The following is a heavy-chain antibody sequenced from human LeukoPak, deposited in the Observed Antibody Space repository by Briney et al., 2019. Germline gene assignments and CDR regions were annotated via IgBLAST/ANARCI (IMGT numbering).Heavy chain of an antibody. CDR3: ARVLRFLDYFDY. CDR2: ISSSSSYI. Sequence: GGSLKLSCAASGFTFRSYSMNWVRQAPGKGLEWVSSISSSSSYIYYADSVKGRFTISRDNAKNSLYLQMNSLRAEDTAVYYCARVLRFLDYFDYWGQGTLVTVSS. J-gene: IGHJ4*02. V-gene: IGHV3-21*01. CDR1: GFTFRSYS. D-gene: IGHD3-3*01.